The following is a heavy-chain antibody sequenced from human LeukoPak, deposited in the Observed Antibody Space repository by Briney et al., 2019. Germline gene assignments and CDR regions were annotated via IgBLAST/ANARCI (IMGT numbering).Heavy chain of an antibody. D-gene: IGHD1-26*01. CDR2: ISWNSDIV. J-gene: IGHJ4*02. Sequence: GGSLRLSCAASGFTFSDFAMHWVRQGSGKGLEWVSTISWNSDIVAYADSVKGRFTISRDNANNSLFLQMNSLRPEDTALYYCAKGYSGTRGYSDYWGQGTLVTVSS. CDR1: GFTFSDFA. V-gene: IGHV3-9*01. CDR3: AKGYSGTRGYSDY.